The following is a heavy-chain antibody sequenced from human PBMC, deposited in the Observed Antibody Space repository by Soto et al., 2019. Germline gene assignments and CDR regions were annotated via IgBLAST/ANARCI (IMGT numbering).Heavy chain of an antibody. J-gene: IGHJ4*02. CDR1: GISTSSYW. V-gene: IGHV3-7*03. CDR2: IKNDGSEK. D-gene: IGHD5-18*01. Sequence: LRLSCAASGISTSSYWMGWVRQAPGRGLEWVASIKNDGSEKYYMDSLKGRFTISRDNALNSLYLQMNSLRAEDTAVYFCVTGYHSDYWGQGTLVTVSS. CDR3: VTGYHSDY.